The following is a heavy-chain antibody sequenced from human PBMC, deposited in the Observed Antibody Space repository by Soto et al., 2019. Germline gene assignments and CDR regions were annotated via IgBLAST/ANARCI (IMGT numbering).Heavy chain of an antibody. D-gene: IGHD5-12*01. CDR3: ARRGETCVGNDCHRHFDS. J-gene: IGHJ4*02. CDR2: IREDGGET. V-gene: IGHV3-7*03. CDR1: GFTFSDYW. Sequence: EVQLAESGGDLVQSGGSLRLSCATSGFTFSDYWMNWVRQARGKGLERVASIREDGGETHYVDSVKGRFTISRDNARKSLYLQMNNLRVEDTAVYYCARRGETCVGNDCHRHFDSWGQGSVVSVSS.